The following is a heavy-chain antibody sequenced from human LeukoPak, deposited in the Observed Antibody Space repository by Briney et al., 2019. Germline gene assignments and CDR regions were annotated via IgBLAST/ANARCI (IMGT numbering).Heavy chain of an antibody. CDR2: ISSSGTTI. CDR1: GFTFSSYS. CDR3: ARVWGLAVAGGEIEY. J-gene: IGHJ4*02. D-gene: IGHD6-13*01. Sequence: PGGTLRLSCAASGFTFSSYSMNWVRQAPGKGLEWVSYISSSGTTIYYADSVKGRYTISRDNAKNSLYLQMNGLRDEDTAVYYCARVWGLAVAGGEIEYWGQGTLVTVSS. V-gene: IGHV3-48*02.